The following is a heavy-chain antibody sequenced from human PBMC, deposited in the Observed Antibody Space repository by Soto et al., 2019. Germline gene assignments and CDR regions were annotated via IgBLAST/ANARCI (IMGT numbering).Heavy chain of an antibody. CDR3: VHSRCGGDCLRSYSSHYYYGMDV. Sequence: QITLKESGPTLVKPTQTLTLTCTFSGFSLSTGGVGVGWIRQPPGKALEWLALIYWDNDKRYSPSLKSRLTVTKDTSKHPVVLTMTNMDPVDTATYYCVHSRCGGDCLRSYSSHYYYGMDVWGQGTTVTVFS. V-gene: IGHV2-5*02. D-gene: IGHD2-21*02. CDR1: GFSLSTGGVG. CDR2: IYWDNDK. J-gene: IGHJ6*02.